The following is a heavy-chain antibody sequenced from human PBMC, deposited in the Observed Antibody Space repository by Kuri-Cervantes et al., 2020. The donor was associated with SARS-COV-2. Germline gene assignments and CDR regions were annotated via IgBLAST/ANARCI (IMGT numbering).Heavy chain of an antibody. CDR2: ISGSGSYI. CDR1: GFTFSSYS. Sequence: GESLKISCAASGFTFSSYSMNWVRQAPGKALEWVSSISGSGSYIYYADSVKGRFTISKESGENSLYLHMNSLRAEDTAVYYCARDSYNTFDYWGQGTLVTVSS. V-gene: IGHV3-21*01. CDR3: ARDSYNTFDY. D-gene: IGHD1-1*01. J-gene: IGHJ4*02.